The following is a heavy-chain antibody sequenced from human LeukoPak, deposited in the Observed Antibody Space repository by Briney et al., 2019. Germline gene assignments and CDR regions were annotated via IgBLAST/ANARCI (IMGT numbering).Heavy chain of an antibody. CDR1: GGTFSSYA. V-gene: IGHV1-2*02. CDR3: ARDRGIPGPGNAFDI. CDR2: TNSKSGGT. J-gene: IGHJ3*02. D-gene: IGHD6-13*01. Sequence: ASVKVSCKASGGTFSSYAISWVRQAPGQGLEWTGLTNSKSGGTIYAQKFQGRVTMTRDTSISTVYMELARLRSDDTALYYCARDRGIPGPGNAFDIWGQGTMVTVSS.